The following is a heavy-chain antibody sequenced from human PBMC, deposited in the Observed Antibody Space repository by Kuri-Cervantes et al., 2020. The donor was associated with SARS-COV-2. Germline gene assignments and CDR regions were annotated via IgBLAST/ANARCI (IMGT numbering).Heavy chain of an antibody. J-gene: IGHJ6*03. CDR3: ARAPGRDCSSTSCYRVPDYDYMDV. D-gene: IGHD2-2*01. Sequence: PALSCSVSGGSISSGGDYQSWSRQPPGKGLEWIGYIYHSGSPYYNPSLKSRVNISVQRSKNQFSLKLSSVTAADTAVYYCARAPGRDCSSTSCYRVPDYDYMDVWGKGTTVTVSS. CDR2: IYHSGSP. CDR1: GGSISSGGDY. V-gene: IGHV4-30-2*01.